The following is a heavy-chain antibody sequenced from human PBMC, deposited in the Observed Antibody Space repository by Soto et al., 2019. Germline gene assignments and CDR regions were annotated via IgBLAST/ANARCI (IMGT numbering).Heavy chain of an antibody. D-gene: IGHD3-22*01. Sequence: QVQLVQSGAEEKKPGASVKDSCRASGYTFTSYAMHWVSQAPGQRLVWMGWSNAGNGNTKYSQKFQVRVTITTATSASTAYLERSRLRSEDTPLYYCARGIGYFHWDDYWGQGTLVTVSS. CDR3: ARGIGYFHWDDY. J-gene: IGHJ4*02. CDR2: SNAGNGNT. CDR1: GYTFTSYA. V-gene: IGHV1-3*05.